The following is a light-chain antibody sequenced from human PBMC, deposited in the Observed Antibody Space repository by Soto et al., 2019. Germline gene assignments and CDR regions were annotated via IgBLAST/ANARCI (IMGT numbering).Light chain of an antibody. J-gene: IGLJ1*01. V-gene: IGLV1-40*01. CDR2: GNS. CDR1: SSNIGAGYD. CDR3: QSYDSSLSGYV. Sequence: QSVLTQPPSVSGAPGQRVTSSCTGSSSNIGAGYDVHWYQQLPGTAPKLLIYGNSNRPSGVPDRFSGSKSGTSASLAITGVQAEDEADYYCQSYDSSLSGYVFGTGTKVTVL.